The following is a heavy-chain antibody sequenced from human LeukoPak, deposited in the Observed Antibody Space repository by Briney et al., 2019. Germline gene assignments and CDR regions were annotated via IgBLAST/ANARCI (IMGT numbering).Heavy chain of an antibody. CDR1: DGSMNSSNYF. CDR3: SRASWLSSVIDS. V-gene: IGHV4-39*03. D-gene: IGHD3-22*01. CDR2: LYYSGST. Sequence: PSETLSLTCTVSDGSMNSSNYFWGWVRQPPGKGLEWIGNLYYSGSTFYNPSLERRATVSVDTPKSQFFLKMTAVTAADTAIYYCSRASWLSSVIDSWGQGFLVTVSS. J-gene: IGHJ4*02.